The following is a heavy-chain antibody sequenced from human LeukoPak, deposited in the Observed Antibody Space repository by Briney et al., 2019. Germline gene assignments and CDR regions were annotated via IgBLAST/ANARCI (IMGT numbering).Heavy chain of an antibody. CDR1: GFTFSSYA. Sequence: GSLRLSCAAFGFTFSSYAMSWVRQAPGKGLEWVSAISGSGGSTYYADSVKGRFTISRDNSKNTLYLQMNSLRAEDTAVYYCAKGTYYGDYPNFDYWGQGTLVTVSS. J-gene: IGHJ4*02. CDR2: ISGSGGST. D-gene: IGHD4-17*01. V-gene: IGHV3-23*01. CDR3: AKGTYYGDYPNFDY.